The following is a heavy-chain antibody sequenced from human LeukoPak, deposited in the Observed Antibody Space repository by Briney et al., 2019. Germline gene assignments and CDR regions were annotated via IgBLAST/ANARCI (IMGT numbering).Heavy chain of an antibody. CDR1: GFTFSSYS. D-gene: IGHD2-21*02. CDR2: ISSSSTTI. Sequence: PGGSLRLSCAASGFTFSSYSMNWVRQAPGKGLEWVSYISSSSTTIYYADSLKGRFTISRDNGKNSLYLQMNSLRDDDTAVYYCARDRYCGGDCYSNAFDIWGQGTMVTVSS. CDR3: ARDRYCGGDCYSNAFDI. J-gene: IGHJ3*02. V-gene: IGHV3-48*02.